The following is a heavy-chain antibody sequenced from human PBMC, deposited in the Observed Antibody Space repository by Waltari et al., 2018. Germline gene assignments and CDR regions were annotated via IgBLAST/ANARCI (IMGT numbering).Heavy chain of an antibody. D-gene: IGHD1-26*01. CDR1: GDSLNSYA. V-gene: IGHV1-69*14. CDR3: TSNTYYVPDY. Sequence: QVHLVQSGPEVKKPGSSVRVCCKASGDSLNSYAMAWVRQAPGKGLEWMGRVIPTFGTTNYAQTFQGRLKITSDTSTTSVTMELSGLKFDDTGIYYCTSNTYYVPDYWGQGTVVNV. J-gene: IGHJ4*02. CDR2: VIPTFGTT.